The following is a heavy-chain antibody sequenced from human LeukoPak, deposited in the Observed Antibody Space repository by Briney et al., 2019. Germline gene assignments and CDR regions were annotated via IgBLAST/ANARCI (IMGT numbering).Heavy chain of an antibody. J-gene: IGHJ5*02. D-gene: IGHD3-10*02. CDR1: GGSISSGDYY. V-gene: IGHV4-61*08. CDR2: IYYSGST. Sequence: SETLSLTCTVSGGSISSGDYYWSWIRQPPGKGLEWIGYIYYSGSTNYNPSLKSRVTISVDTSKNQFSLTLSSVTAADTAVYYCAKLSSGSFNWFDPWGQGTLVTVSS. CDR3: AKLSSGSFNWFDP.